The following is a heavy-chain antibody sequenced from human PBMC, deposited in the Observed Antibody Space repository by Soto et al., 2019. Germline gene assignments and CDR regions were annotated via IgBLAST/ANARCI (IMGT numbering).Heavy chain of an antibody. CDR3: ARPDYYGFDAFDI. Sequence: QVQLVESGGGVVQPGRSLRLSCAASGFTFSSYAMHWVRQAPGKGLEWVAVISYDGSNKYYADSVKGRFTISRDNSKNTLYLQMNSLRAEDTAVYYCARPDYYGFDAFDIWGQGTMVTVSS. CDR1: GFTFSSYA. CDR2: ISYDGSNK. V-gene: IGHV3-30-3*01. J-gene: IGHJ3*02. D-gene: IGHD3-10*01.